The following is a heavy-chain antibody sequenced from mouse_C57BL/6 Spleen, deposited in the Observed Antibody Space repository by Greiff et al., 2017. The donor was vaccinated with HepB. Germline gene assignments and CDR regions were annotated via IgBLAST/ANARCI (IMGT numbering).Heavy chain of an antibody. Sequence: QVQLKQSGAELVKPGASVKISCKASGYAFSSYWMNWVKQRPGKGLEWIGQIYPGDGDTNYNGKFKGKATLTADKSSSTAYMQLSSLTSEDAADYFYGRGYNYAMDGWGQGASVTVSS. J-gene: IGHJ4*01. CDR1: GYAFSSYW. D-gene: IGHD2-2*01. CDR2: IYPGDGDT. V-gene: IGHV1-80*01. CDR3: GRGYNYAMDG.